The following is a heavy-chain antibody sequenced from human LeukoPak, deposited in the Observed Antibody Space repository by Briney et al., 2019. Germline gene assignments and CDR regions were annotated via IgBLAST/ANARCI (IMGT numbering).Heavy chain of an antibody. V-gene: IGHV1-46*01. Sequence: GASVKASCKASGYPFTSYHMHWARQAPGQGVEWMGLLRASGGGAEYPQKFQGRVTMTRDTSTNTVYMELSSLRSDDTAVYYCARECPSCFNFDPWGPGTLVTVSS. D-gene: IGHD1-1*01. CDR1: GYPFTSYH. J-gene: IGHJ5*02. CDR2: LRASGGGA. CDR3: ARECPSCFNFDP.